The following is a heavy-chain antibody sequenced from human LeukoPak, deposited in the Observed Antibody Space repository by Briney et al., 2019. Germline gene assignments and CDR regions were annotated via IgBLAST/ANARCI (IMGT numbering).Heavy chain of an antibody. CDR3: ARGDSVGSPNNWFDP. D-gene: IGHD1-26*01. J-gene: IGHJ5*02. CDR1: GYTFTGYY. V-gene: IGHV1-2*04. Sequence: ASVKVSCKASGYTFTGYYMHWVRQAPGQGLEWMGWINPNSGGTNYAQKFQGWVTMTRDTSISTAYMELSRLRSDDTAVYYCARGDSVGSPNNWFDPWGQGTLVTVSS. CDR2: INPNSGGT.